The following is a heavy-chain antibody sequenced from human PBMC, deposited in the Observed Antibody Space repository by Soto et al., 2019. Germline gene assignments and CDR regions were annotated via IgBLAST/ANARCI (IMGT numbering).Heavy chain of an antibody. Sequence: QLQLQESGPGLVKPSETLSLTCTVSGGSISSSSYYWGWIRQPPGKGLEWIGSIYYSGSTYYNPSLKSRVTISVDTSKNQFSLKLSSVTAADTAVYYCARTTGSYGLGYFDYWGQGTLVTVSS. D-gene: IGHD1-26*01. V-gene: IGHV4-39*01. CDR3: ARTTGSYGLGYFDY. CDR2: IYYSGST. J-gene: IGHJ4*02. CDR1: GGSISSSSYY.